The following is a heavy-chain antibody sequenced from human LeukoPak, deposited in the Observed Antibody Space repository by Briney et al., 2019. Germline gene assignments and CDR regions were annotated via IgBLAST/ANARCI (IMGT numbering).Heavy chain of an antibody. CDR1: GYSFTSYW. CDR3: ATGNLNYPFDY. V-gene: IGHV5-51*03. D-gene: IGHD1-7*01. CDR2: IYPGDSDT. Sequence: PAASVKVSCKGSGYSFTSYWIGWVRQMPGKGLEWMGIIYPGDSDTRYSPSFQGHVTISADKSISTAYLQWSSLKASDTAMYYCATGNLNYPFDYWGQGTLVTVSS. J-gene: IGHJ4*02.